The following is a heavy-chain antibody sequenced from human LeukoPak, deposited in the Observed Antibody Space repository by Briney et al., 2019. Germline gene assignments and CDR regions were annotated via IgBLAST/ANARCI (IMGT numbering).Heavy chain of an antibody. CDR1: GGSFSGYY. V-gene: IGHV4-34*01. D-gene: IGHD3-22*01. CDR2: INHSGST. Sequence: SGTLSLTCAVYGGSFSGYYWSWIRQPPGKGLEWIGEINHSGSTNYNPSLKSRVTISVDTSKNQFSLKLSSVTAADTAVYYCARGGNYYDSSGLNDAFDIWGQGTMVTVSS. J-gene: IGHJ3*02. CDR3: ARGGNYYDSSGLNDAFDI.